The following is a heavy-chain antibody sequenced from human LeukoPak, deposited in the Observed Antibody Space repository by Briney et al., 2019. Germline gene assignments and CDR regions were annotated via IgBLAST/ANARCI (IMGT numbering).Heavy chain of an antibody. Sequence: GGSLRLSCAASGFTFSDYYMSWIRQAPGKGLEWVSYISSSGSTIYYADSVKGRFTISRDNAKNSLYLQMNSLRAEDTAVYYCARTMVRGVINWFDPWGQGTLVTVSS. CDR2: ISSSGSTI. CDR3: ARTMVRGVINWFDP. J-gene: IGHJ5*02. CDR1: GFTFSDYY. V-gene: IGHV3-11*01. D-gene: IGHD3-10*01.